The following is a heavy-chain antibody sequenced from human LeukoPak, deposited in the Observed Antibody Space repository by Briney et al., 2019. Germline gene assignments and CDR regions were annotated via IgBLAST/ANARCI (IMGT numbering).Heavy chain of an antibody. CDR1: GFTFSSYG. J-gene: IGHJ4*02. CDR2: IWYDGSNK. CDR3: ARDQEEYYYDSSGYYWGFFDY. Sequence: PGGSLRLSCAASGFTFSSYGMHWVRQAPGKGLEWVAVIWYDGSNKYYADSVKGRFTISRDNSKNTLYPQMNSLRAEDTAVYYCARDQEEYYYDSSGYYWGFFDYWGQGTLVTVSS. D-gene: IGHD3-22*01. V-gene: IGHV3-33*01.